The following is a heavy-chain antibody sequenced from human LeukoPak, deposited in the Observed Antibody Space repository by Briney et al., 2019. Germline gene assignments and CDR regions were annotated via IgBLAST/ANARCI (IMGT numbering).Heavy chain of an antibody. J-gene: IGHJ4*02. D-gene: IGHD6-19*01. V-gene: IGHV1-3*01. CDR1: GYTFTTYV. CDR3: ARTLSSGWTHFDY. CDR2: INAGNGNT. Sequence: ASVKVSCKASGYTFTTYVMHWVRQAPGQRLEWMGWINAGNGNTKYSQKFQGTVTITRDTSASTAYMELSSLRSEDTAVYYCARTLSSGWTHFDYWGQGTLVTVSS.